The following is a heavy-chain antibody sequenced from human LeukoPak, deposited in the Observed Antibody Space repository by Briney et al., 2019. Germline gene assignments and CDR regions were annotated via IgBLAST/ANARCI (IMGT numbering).Heavy chain of an antibody. CDR1: GFTFTSYG. D-gene: IGHD3-9*01. CDR3: ARDEEYYDILTGYYGY. J-gene: IGHJ4*02. Sequence: GGSLRLSCAASGFTFTSYGMHWVRQAPGKGLEWVSYISSSSSTIYYADSVKGRFTISRDNAKNSLYLQMNSLRAEDTAVYYCARDEEYYDILTGYYGYWGQGTLVTVSS. V-gene: IGHV3-48*01. CDR2: ISSSSSTI.